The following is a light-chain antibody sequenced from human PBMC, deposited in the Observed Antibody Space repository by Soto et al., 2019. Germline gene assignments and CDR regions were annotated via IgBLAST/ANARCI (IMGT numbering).Light chain of an antibody. CDR3: QKHSNRPLT. CDR1: QSVSGR. Sequence: FIQSPSTLSLSPERRSTHSSRAGQSVSGRLAWDQQNPGQVPRLLIFDGSNRAAGIPVRFSGSGSGTDFTLTISSLEPEDSTVYYCQKHSNRPLTFGGGTKVDIK. V-gene: IGKV3-11*01. J-gene: IGKJ4*01. CDR2: DGS.